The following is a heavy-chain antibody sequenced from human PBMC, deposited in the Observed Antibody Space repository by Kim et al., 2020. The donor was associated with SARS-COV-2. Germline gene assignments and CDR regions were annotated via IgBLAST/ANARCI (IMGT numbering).Heavy chain of an antibody. CDR3: AKHGSWSYLDY. CDR1: GFTFSNYP. CDR2: ISGSGSST. V-gene: IGHV3-23*01. D-gene: IGHD3-3*01. J-gene: IGHJ4*02. Sequence: GGSLRLSCAASGFTFSNYPMTWVRLAPGKGLEWVSAISGSGSSTYYADSAKGRFTISRDNSKNTLYLQMDTLRAEDTAVYYCAKHGSWSYLDYWGQGTLVTVSS.